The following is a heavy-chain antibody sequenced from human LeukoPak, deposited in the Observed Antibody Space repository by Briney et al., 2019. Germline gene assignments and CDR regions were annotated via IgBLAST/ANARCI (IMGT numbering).Heavy chain of an antibody. D-gene: IGHD3-10*01. Sequence: SETLSLTCAVYGGSFSGYYWSWIRQPPGKGLEWIGEINHGGSTSYNPSLKSRVTISADMSKNQFSLKLSSVTAADTAVYYCARLTDYGSGSYSHYYYYMDVWGKGTTVTISS. J-gene: IGHJ6*03. CDR2: INHGGST. V-gene: IGHV4-34*01. CDR3: ARLTDYGSGSYSHYYYYMDV. CDR1: GGSFSGYY.